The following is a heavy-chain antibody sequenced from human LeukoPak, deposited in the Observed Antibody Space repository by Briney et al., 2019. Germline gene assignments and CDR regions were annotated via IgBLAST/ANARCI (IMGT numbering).Heavy chain of an antibody. V-gene: IGHV3-66*01. CDR2: IYSGGST. CDR1: GFTVSSNY. J-gene: IGHJ4*02. Sequence: GGSLRLSCAASGFTVSSNYMSWVRQAPGKGLEWVSVIYSGGSTYYADSVKGRFTISRDNSKNTLYLQMNSLRAEDTAVYYCARDPGIVVVTDDHYNYWGQGTLVTVSS. D-gene: IGHD3-22*01. CDR3: ARDPGIVVVTDDHYNY.